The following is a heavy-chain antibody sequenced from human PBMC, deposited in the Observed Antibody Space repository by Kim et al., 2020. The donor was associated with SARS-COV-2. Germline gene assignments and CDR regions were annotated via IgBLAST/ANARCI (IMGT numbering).Heavy chain of an antibody. CDR1: GGSFSDYS. Sequence: SETLSLTCAVYGGSFSDYSWSWIRQAPGKGLEWIGEINPSGRTKYNPSLKSRVTISVDTSKNQFSLKLSSVTAADTAVYYCARPPSGAIAYFHQWGQGTLVSVSS. CDR2: INPSGRT. CDR3: ARPPSGAIAYFHQ. D-gene: IGHD1-26*01. V-gene: IGHV4-34*01. J-gene: IGHJ1*01.